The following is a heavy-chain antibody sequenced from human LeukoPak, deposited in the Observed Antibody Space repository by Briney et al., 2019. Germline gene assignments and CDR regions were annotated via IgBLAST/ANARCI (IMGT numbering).Heavy chain of an antibody. V-gene: IGHV3-74*01. Sequence: PGGSLRLSCEASGLTLSTYWIHWVRHGPGKGLEWVSRINGDGSSTSYADSVKGRFTISRDNAKSTVYLQMNSLTAEDTAVYHCARAFCPGGGCYGRFDYWGQGTLVTVSS. CDR2: INGDGSST. J-gene: IGHJ4*02. D-gene: IGHD2-15*01. CDR1: GLTLSTYW. CDR3: ARAFCPGGGCYGRFDY.